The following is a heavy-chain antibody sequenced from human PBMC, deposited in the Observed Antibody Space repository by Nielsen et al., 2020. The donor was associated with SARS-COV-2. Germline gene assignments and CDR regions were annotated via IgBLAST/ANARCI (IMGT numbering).Heavy chain of an antibody. CDR3: ARDGTHHAVLYSRPLDY. J-gene: IGHJ4*02. Sequence: GGSLRLSCAASGFTFDDYGMHWVRQAPGKGLEWVAVIWYDGSNKYYADSVKGRFTISRDNSKNTLYLQMNSLRAEDTAVYYCARDGTHHAVLYSRPLDYWGQGTLVTVSS. CDR1: GFTFDDYG. V-gene: IGHV3-33*08. CDR2: IWYDGSNK. D-gene: IGHD6-13*01.